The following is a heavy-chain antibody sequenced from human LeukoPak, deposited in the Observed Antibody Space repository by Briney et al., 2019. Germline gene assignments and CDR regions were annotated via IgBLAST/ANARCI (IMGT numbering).Heavy chain of an antibody. CDR2: IYTSGST. CDR1: GGSISSYY. V-gene: IGHV4-4*09. D-gene: IGHD3-22*01. CDR3: ASSFSGYSQVDY. J-gene: IGHJ4*02. Sequence: SETLSLTCTVSGGSISSYYWSWIRQPPGKGLEWIGCIYTSGSTNYNPSLKSRVTISVDTSKNQFSLKLSSVTAADTAVYYCASSFSGYSQVDYWGQGTLVTVSS.